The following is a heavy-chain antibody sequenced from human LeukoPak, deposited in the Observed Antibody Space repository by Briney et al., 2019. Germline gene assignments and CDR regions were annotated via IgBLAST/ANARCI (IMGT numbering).Heavy chain of an antibody. J-gene: IGHJ4*02. CDR1: GGSVSSGSYF. V-gene: IGHV4-61*01. CDR2: IYYSGST. CDR3: ARTRWPKPFDY. D-gene: IGHD4-23*01. Sequence: SETLSLTCTVSGGSVSSGSYFWSWIRQPPGKGLEWIGYIYYSGSTNYDPSLKSRVTISVDTSKNQSSLKLSSVTAADTAVYYCARTRWPKPFDYWGQGTLVTVSS.